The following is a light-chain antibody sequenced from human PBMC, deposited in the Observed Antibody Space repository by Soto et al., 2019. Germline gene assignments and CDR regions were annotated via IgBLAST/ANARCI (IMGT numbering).Light chain of an antibody. V-gene: IGLV2-14*03. Sequence: QSALTQPASVSGSPGQSITISCTGTSSDVGGYNYVSWYQQHPGKAPNLMIYDVSDRPSGVSNRFSGSKSGNTASLTISGLQAEYEADYYCSSYTSSSTLVFGGGTKLTVL. CDR2: DVS. CDR1: SSDVGGYNY. CDR3: SSYTSSSTLV. J-gene: IGLJ2*01.